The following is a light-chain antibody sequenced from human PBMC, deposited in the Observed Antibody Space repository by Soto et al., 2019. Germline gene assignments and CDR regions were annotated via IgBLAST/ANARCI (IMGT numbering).Light chain of an antibody. CDR3: QQFGSSPGFT. V-gene: IGKV3-20*01. J-gene: IGKJ3*01. CDR1: QSINNRY. Sequence: EIVLTQSPGTLSLSPGERATLSCRASQSINNRYLAWYQQKPGQAPRLLIYAASSRATGIPDRFSGSGSGTDFTLTSSRLEPADFAVYYCQQFGSSPGFTFGPGTKVDI. CDR2: AAS.